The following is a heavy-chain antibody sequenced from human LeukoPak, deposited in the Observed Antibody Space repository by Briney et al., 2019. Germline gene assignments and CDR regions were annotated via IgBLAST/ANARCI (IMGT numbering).Heavy chain of an antibody. Sequence: PGESLRLSCAASGFTFSSYSMNWVREAPGEGLEWASYISSASNTIYYADSVKGRFTISRDNAKNSLNLQMNSLRVDDTAMYYCARDGWFGDYNWFDPWGQGTLVTVSS. CDR2: ISSASNTI. CDR1: GFTFSSYS. V-gene: IGHV3-48*01. J-gene: IGHJ5*02. D-gene: IGHD3-10*01. CDR3: ARDGWFGDYNWFDP.